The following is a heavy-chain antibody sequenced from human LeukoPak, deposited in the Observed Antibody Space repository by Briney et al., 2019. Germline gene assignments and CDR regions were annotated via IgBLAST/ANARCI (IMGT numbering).Heavy chain of an antibody. J-gene: IGHJ4*02. D-gene: IGHD6-13*01. V-gene: IGHV3-30*04. CDR3: ARRKGSSSWYGGIGYFDY. Sequence: GGSLRLSCAASGFTFSSYAMHWVRQAPGKGLEWVAVISYDGSNKYYADSVKGRLTISRDNSKNTLYLQMNSLRAEDTAVYYCARRKGSSSWYGGIGYFDYWGQGTLVTVSS. CDR1: GFTFSSYA. CDR2: ISYDGSNK.